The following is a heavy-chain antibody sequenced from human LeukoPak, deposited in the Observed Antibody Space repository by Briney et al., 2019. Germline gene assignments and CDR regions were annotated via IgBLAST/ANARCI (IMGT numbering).Heavy chain of an antibody. D-gene: IGHD6-19*01. Sequence: PGGSLRLSCAASLFTFSSYSMNWVRQAPGKGREWVSSISSSSSYIYYADSVKGRFTISRDNAKNSLYLQMNSLRAEDTAVYYCARRTGIAVAGTSFDIWGQGTMVTVSS. CDR3: ARRTGIAVAGTSFDI. V-gene: IGHV3-21*01. J-gene: IGHJ3*02. CDR1: LFTFSSYS. CDR2: ISSSSSYI.